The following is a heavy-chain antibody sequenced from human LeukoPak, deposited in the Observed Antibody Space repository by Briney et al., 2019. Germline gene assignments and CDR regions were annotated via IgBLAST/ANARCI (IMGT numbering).Heavy chain of an antibody. CDR3: TRDLPYSSSWESIDY. Sequence: SVKVSCKASGGTFSSYAISWVRQAPGQGLEWMGGIIPIFGTANYAQKLQGRVTMTTDTSTSTAYMELRSLRSDDTAVYYCTRDLPYSSSWESIDYWGQGTLVTVSS. V-gene: IGHV1-69*05. D-gene: IGHD6-13*01. J-gene: IGHJ4*02. CDR1: GGTFSSYA. CDR2: IIPIFGTA.